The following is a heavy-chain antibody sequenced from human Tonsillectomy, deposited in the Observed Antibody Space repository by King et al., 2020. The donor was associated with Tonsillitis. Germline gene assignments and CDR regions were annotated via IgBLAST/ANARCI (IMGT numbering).Heavy chain of an antibody. CDR1: GFTFSTYV. D-gene: IGHD2-2*01. V-gene: IGHV3-30*18. J-gene: IGHJ6*02. CDR3: AKDGGRYCNSTRGCGGARVVGMDV. Sequence: QLVQSGGGVVQPGRSLRLSCAASGFTFSTYVMHWVRQAPGKGLEWVAVVSYDGSNKYYADSVKGRFTISRDNSKNTLYLQMNSLRAEDTAVYHCAKDGGRYCNSTRGCGGARVVGMDVWGQGTTVTVAS. CDR2: VSYDGSNK.